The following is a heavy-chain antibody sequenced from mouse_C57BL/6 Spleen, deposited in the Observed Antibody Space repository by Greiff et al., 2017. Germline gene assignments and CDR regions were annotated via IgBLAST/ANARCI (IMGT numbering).Heavy chain of an antibody. CDR3: AREYGNYPWFAY. V-gene: IGHV1-61*01. Sequence: QVQLQQPGAELVRPGSSVKLSCKASGYTFTSYWMDWVKQRPGQGLEWIGNIYPSDSETHYNQKFKDKATLTVDKSSSTAYMQLSSLTSEDSAVYCCAREYGNYPWFAYWGQGTLVTVSA. D-gene: IGHD2-10*02. J-gene: IGHJ3*01. CDR1: GYTFTSYW. CDR2: IYPSDSET.